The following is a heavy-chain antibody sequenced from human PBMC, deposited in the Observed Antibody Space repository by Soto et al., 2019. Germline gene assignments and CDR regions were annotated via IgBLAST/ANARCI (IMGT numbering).Heavy chain of an antibody. J-gene: IGHJ4*02. CDR3: ASHTQYYYDSSGYFDY. CDR2: IYHSGST. CDR1: GGSISSSNW. V-gene: IGHV4-4*02. Sequence: NPSETLSLTCAVSGGSISSSNWWSWVRQPPGKGLEWIGEIYHSGSTNYNPSLKSRVTISVDKSKNQFSLKLSSVTAADTAVYYCASHTQYYYDSSGYFDYWGQGTLVTVSS. D-gene: IGHD3-22*01.